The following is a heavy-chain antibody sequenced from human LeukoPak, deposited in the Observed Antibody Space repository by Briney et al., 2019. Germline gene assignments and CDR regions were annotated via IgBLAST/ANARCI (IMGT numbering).Heavy chain of an antibody. J-gene: IGHJ1*01. V-gene: IGHV3-23*01. CDR1: GFTFGSYG. CDR3: AIMHGYYDGSGYWVQ. D-gene: IGHD3-22*01. Sequence: GGSLRLSCAASGFTFGSYGISWGRQAPGEGLEWGSFITPNADRTSYADSVEGRFTISRDNPRNTLYMKMNSLREEDTAVYYCAIMHGYYDGSGYWVQWGQGTLVTVSS. CDR2: ITPNADRT.